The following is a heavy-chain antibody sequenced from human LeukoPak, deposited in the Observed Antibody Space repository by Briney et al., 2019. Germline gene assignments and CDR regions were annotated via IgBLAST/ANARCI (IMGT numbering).Heavy chain of an antibody. CDR2: ISSSSSTI. V-gene: IGHV3-48*01. J-gene: IGHJ4*02. Sequence: GGSLRLSCAASEFIFSSYSMNWVRQTPGKGLEWVSYISSSSSTIYYADSVKGRFTISRDNTKNSLYLQMSSLRAEDTAVYYCARDLHVRLYDIDGYSYWGQGTLVTVSS. CDR1: EFIFSSYS. D-gene: IGHD3-22*01. CDR3: ARDLHVRLYDIDGYSY.